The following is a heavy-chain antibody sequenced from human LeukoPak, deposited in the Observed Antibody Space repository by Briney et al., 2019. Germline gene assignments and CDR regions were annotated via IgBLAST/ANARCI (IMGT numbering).Heavy chain of an antibody. CDR1: GYTFTGYY. CDR2: ITPNSGGT. D-gene: IGHD1-7*01. J-gene: IGHJ3*02. V-gene: IGHV1-2*02. CDR3: ARVLRWNYVEDAFDI. Sequence: GRSLRLSCAASGYTFTGYYIDWVRQAPRQGLEWMGWITPNSGGTKYGQKFQGRVTMTRDTSISTAYMELSSLRSDDTAVYYCARVLRWNYVEDAFDIWGQGTMVTVSS.